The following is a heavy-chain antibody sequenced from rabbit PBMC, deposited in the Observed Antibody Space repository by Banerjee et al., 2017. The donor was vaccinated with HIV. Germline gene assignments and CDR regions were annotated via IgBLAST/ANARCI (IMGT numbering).Heavy chain of an antibody. Sequence: QEQLVESGGGLVQPGGSLKLSCKASGFDFSTYGVNWVRQAPGKGLEWIGYITYGGSAYYARGVNARSPLPRHNAQNTLYLQLNSLTAADTATYFCVRGSISGYGYAPYYYGMDLWGQGTLVTVS. V-gene: IGHV1S47*01. CDR1: GFDFSTYG. D-gene: IGHD6-1*01. CDR3: VRGSISGYGYAPYYYGMDL. CDR2: ITYGGSA. J-gene: IGHJ6*01.